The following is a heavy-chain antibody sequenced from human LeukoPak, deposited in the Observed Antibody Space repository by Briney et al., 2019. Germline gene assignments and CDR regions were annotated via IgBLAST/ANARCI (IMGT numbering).Heavy chain of an antibody. CDR3: AKVKKSNYFDY. CDR1: GFTFSSYW. Sequence: PGGSLRLSCAASGFTFSSYWMHWVRQAPGKGLVWVSRINSDGSSTSYADSVKGRFTISRDNSKNTLYLQMNSLRAEDTAVYYCAKVKKSNYFDYWGQGTLVTVSS. V-gene: IGHV3-74*01. D-gene: IGHD5/OR15-5a*01. CDR2: INSDGSST. J-gene: IGHJ4*02.